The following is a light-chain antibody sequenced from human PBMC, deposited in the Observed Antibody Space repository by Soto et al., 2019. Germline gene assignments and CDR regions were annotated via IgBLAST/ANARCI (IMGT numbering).Light chain of an antibody. J-gene: IGKJ1*01. V-gene: IGKV1-5*03. CDR1: QSISSW. CDR3: QHYNTYPWT. CDR2: KAS. Sequence: DIQLTQAPSTRSASVGDRVTITCRASQSISSWLAWYQQKPGKAPNLLIHKASHLESGVPSRFSGSGSGTEFTLTISSLQPGDFATYYCQHYNTYPWTFGQGTKVDIK.